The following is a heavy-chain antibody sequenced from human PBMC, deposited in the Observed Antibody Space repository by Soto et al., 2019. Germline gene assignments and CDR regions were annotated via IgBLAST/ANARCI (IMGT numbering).Heavy chain of an antibody. D-gene: IGHD3-3*01. V-gene: IGHV4-59*01. CDR2: IYYSGST. CDR1: GGSISSYY. CDR3: ARTATYYDFWSGYPGPYYFDY. Sequence: PSETLSLTCTVSGGSISSYYWSWIRQPPGKGLEWIGYIYYSGSTNYNPSLKSRVTISVDTSKNQFSLKLSSVTAADTAVYYCARTATYYDFWSGYPGPYYFDYWGQGTLVTVSS. J-gene: IGHJ4*02.